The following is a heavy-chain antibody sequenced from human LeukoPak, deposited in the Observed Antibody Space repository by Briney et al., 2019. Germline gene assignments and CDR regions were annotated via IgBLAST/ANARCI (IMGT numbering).Heavy chain of an antibody. Sequence: GGSLRLSCAASGFTFSSYGMHWVRQAPGKGLEWVAFIRYDGSNKYYADSVKGRFTISRDNSKNTLYLQMNSLRAEDTAVYYCAKVLRFLEWLSPFDPWGQGTLVTVSS. CDR3: AKVLRFLEWLSPFDP. D-gene: IGHD3-3*01. J-gene: IGHJ5*02. CDR1: GFTFSSYG. V-gene: IGHV3-30*02. CDR2: IRYDGSNK.